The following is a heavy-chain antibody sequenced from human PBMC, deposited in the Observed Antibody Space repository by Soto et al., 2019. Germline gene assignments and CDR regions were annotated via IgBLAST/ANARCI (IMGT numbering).Heavy chain of an antibody. V-gene: IGHV4-61*01. CDR3: ARDLGGYCSSASCLPFDY. J-gene: IGHJ4*02. CDR1: GGSVNIGSYY. Sequence: SETLSLTCTVSGGSVNIGSYYWSWIRQPPGKGLEWIGYIYYSGGTDYNPSLKSRVTISIDTSKNQFSLTLTSVTAADTAVYYCARDLGGYCSSASCLPFDYWGQGTLVTVSS. CDR2: IYYSGGT. D-gene: IGHD2-2*01.